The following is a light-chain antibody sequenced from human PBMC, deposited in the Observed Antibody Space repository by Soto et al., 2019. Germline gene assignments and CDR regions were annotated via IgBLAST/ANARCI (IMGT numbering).Light chain of an antibody. V-gene: IGKV3-15*01. CDR3: QQYNNWPRT. Sequence: EIVMTQSPATLSVSPGERATLSCRASQSVSSNLAWYQQKPGQAPRLLIYGASTRATGIPARFSGSGSGTVSTLTISSLQSEDFAVYYCQQYNNWPRTFGQGTKVEIK. CDR1: QSVSSN. J-gene: IGKJ1*01. CDR2: GAS.